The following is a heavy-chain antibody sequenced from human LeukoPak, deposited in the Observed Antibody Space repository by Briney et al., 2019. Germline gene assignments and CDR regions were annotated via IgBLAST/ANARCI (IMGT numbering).Heavy chain of an antibody. V-gene: IGHV3-23*01. Sequence: GGPLRLSCAASGFTFSSYTMIWVRQAPGKGLEWVSAVNSRGVTYYPGSVKGRFTTSRDNSKNTLYLQMNSLRVEDTAIYFCAKERQTGDYFTSDSWGQGTLVTVSS. CDR2: VNSRGVT. J-gene: IGHJ4*02. CDR3: AKERQTGDYFTSDS. D-gene: IGHD4-17*01. CDR1: GFTFSSYT.